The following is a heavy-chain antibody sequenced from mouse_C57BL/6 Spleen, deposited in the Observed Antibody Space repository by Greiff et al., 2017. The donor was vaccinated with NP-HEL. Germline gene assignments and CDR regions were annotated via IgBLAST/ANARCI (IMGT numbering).Heavy chain of an antibody. V-gene: IGHV1-64*01. Sequence: VQLQQSGAELVKPGASVKLSCKASGYTFTSYWMHWVKQRPGQGLEWIGMIHPNSGSTNYNEKFKSKATLTVDKSSSTAYMQLSSLTSEDSAVYYCARAYYSNYGEAMDYWGQGTSVTVSS. J-gene: IGHJ4*01. CDR3: ARAYYSNYGEAMDY. D-gene: IGHD2-5*01. CDR1: GYTFTSYW. CDR2: IHPNSGST.